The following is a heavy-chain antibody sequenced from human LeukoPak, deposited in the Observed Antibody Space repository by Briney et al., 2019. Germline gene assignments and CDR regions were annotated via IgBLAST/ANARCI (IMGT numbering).Heavy chain of an antibody. Sequence: PGGSLRLSCAASGFTFSDYYMSWIRQAPGKGLEWVSYISSSGSTIYYADSVKGRFTIPRDNAKNSLYLQMNSLRAEDTAVYYCARDESSGWPYYYYYYYMDVWGKGTTVTISS. CDR2: ISSSGSTI. V-gene: IGHV3-11*04. D-gene: IGHD6-19*01. CDR1: GFTFSDYY. J-gene: IGHJ6*03. CDR3: ARDESSGWPYYYYYYYMDV.